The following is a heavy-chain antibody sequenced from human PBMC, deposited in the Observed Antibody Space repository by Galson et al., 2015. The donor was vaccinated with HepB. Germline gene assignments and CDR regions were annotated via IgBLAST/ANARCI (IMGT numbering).Heavy chain of an antibody. D-gene: IGHD4-17*01. V-gene: IGHV3-23*01. J-gene: IGHJ6*02. CDR1: GFTFSSYA. CDR3: AKDSTGHGDYVSDNYYYGMDV. Sequence: SLRLSCAASGFTFSSYAMSWVRQAPGKGLEWVSAISGSGGSTYYADSVKGRFTISRDNSKNTLYLQMNSLRAEDTAVYYCAKDSTGHGDYVSDNYYYGMDVWGQGTTVTVSS. CDR2: ISGSGGST.